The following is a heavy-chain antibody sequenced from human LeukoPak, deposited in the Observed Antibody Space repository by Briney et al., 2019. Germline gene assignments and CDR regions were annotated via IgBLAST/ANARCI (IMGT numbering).Heavy chain of an antibody. CDR2: ISAYNGNT. Sequence: ASVKVSCKASGYTFTSYGISWVRQAPGQGLEWMGWISAYNGNTNYAQKLQGRVTMTTDTSTSTAYMELRSLRSDDTAVYYCARHKTLGYSYGYRWYFDLWGRGTLVTVSS. J-gene: IGHJ2*01. CDR3: ARHKTLGYSYGYRWYFDL. V-gene: IGHV1-18*01. CDR1: GYTFTSYG. D-gene: IGHD5-18*01.